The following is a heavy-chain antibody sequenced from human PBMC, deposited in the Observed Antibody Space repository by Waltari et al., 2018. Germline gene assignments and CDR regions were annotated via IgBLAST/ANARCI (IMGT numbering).Heavy chain of an antibody. D-gene: IGHD3-22*01. CDR3: ARGSSGYTEADFDY. CDR2: ISAYNGNT. CDR1: GYTFNRYG. Sequence: QVQLVQSGAEVKKPGAPVKVSCKASGYTFNRYGINWVRQAPGQGLEWMAWISAYNGNTNYAQKLQGRVTVTTDTSTSTADMELRSLRSDDTAVYYCARGSSGYTEADFDYWGQGTLVTVSS. J-gene: IGHJ4*02. V-gene: IGHV1-18*01.